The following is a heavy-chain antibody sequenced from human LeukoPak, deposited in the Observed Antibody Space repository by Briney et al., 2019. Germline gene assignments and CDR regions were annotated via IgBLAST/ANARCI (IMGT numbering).Heavy chain of an antibody. CDR3: ARGTNYYDSTGMSD. CDR1: GFTFTSYW. J-gene: IGHJ4*02. Sequence: GGSLRLSCAASGFTFTSYWMHRVRQAPGKGLVWVSRINSDGSSTNYADSVKGRFTISRDNAKNTLYLQVNSLRAEDTAVYFCARGTNYYDSTGMSDWGQGTLVTVSP. CDR2: INSDGSST. V-gene: IGHV3-74*01. D-gene: IGHD3-22*01.